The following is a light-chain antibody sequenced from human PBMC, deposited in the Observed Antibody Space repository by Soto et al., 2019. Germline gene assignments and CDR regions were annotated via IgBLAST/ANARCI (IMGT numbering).Light chain of an antibody. CDR3: SSYTSSSTWV. CDR1: SSDVGGYNF. CDR2: EVN. Sequence: QSVLTQPASVSGSPGQSITISCTGTSSDVGGYNFDSWHHHHPGKAPKLMFYEVNNRPAGVSNRFSGSKSGNTASLTISGLQEEDEADYYCSSYTSSSTWVFGGGTKLTVL. J-gene: IGLJ3*02. V-gene: IGLV2-14*01.